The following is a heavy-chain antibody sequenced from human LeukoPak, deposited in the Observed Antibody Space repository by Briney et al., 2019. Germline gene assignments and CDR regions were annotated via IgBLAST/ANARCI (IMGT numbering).Heavy chain of an antibody. D-gene: IGHD3-22*01. J-gene: IGHJ5*02. CDR3: ARDSSGYYHWFDP. Sequence: PSETLSLTCTVSGGSISSYYWSWIRQPPGKGLEWIGYIYYSGSTNYSPSLKSRVTISVDTSKNQFSLKLSSVTAADTAVYYCARDSSGYYHWFDPWGQGTLVTVSS. V-gene: IGHV4-59*01. CDR2: IYYSGST. CDR1: GGSISSYY.